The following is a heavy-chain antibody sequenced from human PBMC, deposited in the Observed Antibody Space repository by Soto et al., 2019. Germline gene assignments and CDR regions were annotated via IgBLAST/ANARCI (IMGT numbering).Heavy chain of an antibody. CDR3: AREIGYCSSTSCPLMGAFDI. CDR2: IIPIFGTA. CDR1: GGTFSSYA. J-gene: IGHJ3*02. Sequence: QVQLVQSGAEVKKPGSSVKVSCKASGGTFSSYAISWVRQAPGQGLEWMGGIIPIFGTANYAQKFQGRVTITADESTGTAYMELSSLRSEDTAVYYCAREIGYCSSTSCPLMGAFDIWGQGTMVTVSS. D-gene: IGHD2-2*01. V-gene: IGHV1-69*01.